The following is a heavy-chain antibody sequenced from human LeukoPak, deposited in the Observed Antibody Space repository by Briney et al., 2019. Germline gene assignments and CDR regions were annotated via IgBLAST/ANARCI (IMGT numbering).Heavy chain of an antibody. CDR1: GFTFSSYS. CDR3: AREVAVAGPHDAFDI. V-gene: IGHV3-21*01. CDR2: ISSSSSYI. D-gene: IGHD6-19*01. Sequence: GGSLRLSCAASGFTFSSYSMNWVRQAPGKGLEWVSSISSSSSYIYYADSVKGRFTISRDNAKNSLYLQMNSLRAEDTAVYYCAREVAVAGPHDAFDIWGQGTMVTVSS. J-gene: IGHJ3*02.